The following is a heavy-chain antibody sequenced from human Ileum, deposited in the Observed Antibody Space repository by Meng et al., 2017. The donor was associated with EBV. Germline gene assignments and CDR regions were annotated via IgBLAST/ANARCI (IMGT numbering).Heavy chain of an antibody. CDR3: ARHHHSPTFDY. CDR2: VVYSGTT. J-gene: IGHJ4*02. D-gene: IGHD1-14*01. Sequence: LLLQESAPSLVKHSGTLSLTCTVSGGSISSSSYYWAWIRQPPGEGLEWIGSVVYSGTTYYTSSLKSRVSISVDTSKNQFSLKLSSVTAADTAVYYCARHHHSPTFDYWGQGTLVTVSS. CDR1: GGSISSSSYY. V-gene: IGHV4-39*01.